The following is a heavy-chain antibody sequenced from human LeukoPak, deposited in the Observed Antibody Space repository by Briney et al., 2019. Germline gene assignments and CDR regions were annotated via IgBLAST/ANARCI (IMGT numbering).Heavy chain of an antibody. J-gene: IGHJ6*02. CDR1: GGTFSSYA. D-gene: IGHD3-22*01. CDR3: ARDYYDSSGFYGMDV. Sequence: ASVKVSCKASGGTFSSYAISWVRQAPGQGLEWMGWINTNTGNPTYAQGFTGRFVFSLDTSVSTAYLQISSLKAEDTAVYYCARDYYDSSGFYGMDVWGQGTTVTVSS. V-gene: IGHV7-4-1*02. CDR2: INTNTGNP.